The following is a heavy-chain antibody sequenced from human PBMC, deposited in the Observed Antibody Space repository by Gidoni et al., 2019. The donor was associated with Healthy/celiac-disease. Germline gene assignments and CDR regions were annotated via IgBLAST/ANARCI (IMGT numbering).Heavy chain of an antibody. CDR2: ISWNSGSI. CDR1: GFTFDDYA. V-gene: IGHV3-9*01. J-gene: IGHJ4*02. D-gene: IGHD3-10*01. Sequence: EVQLVESGGGLVQPGRSLRLSCAASGFTFDDYAMHWVRQAPGKGLEWVSGISWNSGSIGYADSVKGRFTISRDNAKNSLYLQMNSLRAEDTALYYCQYSGKVDYWGQGTLVTVSS. CDR3: QYSGKVDY.